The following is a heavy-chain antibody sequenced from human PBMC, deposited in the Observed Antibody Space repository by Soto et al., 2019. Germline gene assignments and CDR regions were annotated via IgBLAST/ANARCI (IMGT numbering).Heavy chain of an antibody. V-gene: IGHV3-48*03. D-gene: IGHD2-2*01. Sequence: GGSLRLSCVGSGLGLGDRQMDWVRQAPGKGLEWVSYINNVGTAIYYADSVRGRFTISRDNAKNSLFLQMNGLRVEDTAIYYCATHLPGYAMDVWGQGTRVTVSS. CDR2: INNVGTAI. CDR3: ATHLPGYAMDV. J-gene: IGHJ6*02. CDR1: GLGLGDRQ.